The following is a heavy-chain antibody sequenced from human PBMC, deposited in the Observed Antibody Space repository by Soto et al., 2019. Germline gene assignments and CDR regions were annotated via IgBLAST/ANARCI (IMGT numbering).Heavy chain of an antibody. Sequence: GGSLRLSCTASGFTFNKYSMSWVRQAPGKGLEWVSAVSGNDGKTFYRDSVRGRFTISRDIFRSTVYLQMNSLRAEDTAIYYCAKEPQNVGFFDLWGRGTLVTVSS. V-gene: IGHV3-23*01. J-gene: IGHJ2*01. CDR2: VSGNDGKT. CDR3: AKEPQNVGFFDL. CDR1: GFTFNKYS. D-gene: IGHD3-10*02.